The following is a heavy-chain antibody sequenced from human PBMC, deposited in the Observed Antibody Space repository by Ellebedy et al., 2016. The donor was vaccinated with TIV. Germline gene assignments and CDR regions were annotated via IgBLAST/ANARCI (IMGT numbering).Heavy chain of an antibody. Sequence: AASVKVSCKASGYTFTDYYMHWVRQAPGQGLEWMGWINPNSGGTNYAQKFQGRVTMTRDTSISKAYMELSRLRSDETAVSYWASLPYSWSYYRFDYWGQGTLVTVSS. CDR1: GYTFTDYY. V-gene: IGHV1-2*02. D-gene: IGHD1-26*01. CDR2: INPNSGGT. J-gene: IGHJ4*02. CDR3: ASLPYSWSYYRFDY.